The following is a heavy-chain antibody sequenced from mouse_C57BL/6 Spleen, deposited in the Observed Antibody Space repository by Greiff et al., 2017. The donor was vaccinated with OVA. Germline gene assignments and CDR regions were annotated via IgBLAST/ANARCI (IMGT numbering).Heavy chain of an antibody. CDR2: ISSGSSTI. V-gene: IGHV5-17*01. Sequence: EVKLVESGGGLVKPGGSLKLSCAASGFTFSDYGMHWVRQAPEKGLEWVAYISSGSSTIYYADTVKGRFTISRDTAKHTLFLHITILRSEYTAIYYCASDTTSAMDYWGPGTSVTVSS. CDR1: GFTFSDYG. J-gene: IGHJ4*01. D-gene: IGHD1-1*01. CDR3: ASDTTSAMDY.